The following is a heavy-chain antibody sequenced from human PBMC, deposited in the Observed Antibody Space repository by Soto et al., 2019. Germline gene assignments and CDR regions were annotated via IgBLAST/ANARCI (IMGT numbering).Heavy chain of an antibody. V-gene: IGHV4-34*01. CDR2: INHSGST. J-gene: IGHJ4*02. CDR1: GGSFSGYY. CDR3: ARARRIVAKERVYYFDY. Sequence: SETLSLTCAVYGGSFSGYYWSWIRQPPGKGLEWIGEINHSGSTNYNPSLKSRVTISVDTSKNQFSLKLSSVTAADTAVYYCARARRIVAKERVYYFDYWGQGTLVTV. D-gene: IGHD5-12*01.